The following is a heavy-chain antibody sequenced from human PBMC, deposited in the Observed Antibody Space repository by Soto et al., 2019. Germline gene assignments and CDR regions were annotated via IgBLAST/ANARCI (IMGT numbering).Heavy chain of an antibody. CDR1: GFTFSSYA. J-gene: IGHJ3*02. D-gene: IGHD6-13*01. CDR3: ARDDWVGQQLVRNAFDI. CDR2: ISSSSTI. Sequence: GGSLRLSCAASGFTFSSYAMHWVRQAPGKGLEWVSYISSSSTIYYADSVKGRFTISRDNAKNSLYLQMNSLRDEDTAVYYCARDDWVGQQLVRNAFDIWGQGTMVTVSS. V-gene: IGHV3-48*02.